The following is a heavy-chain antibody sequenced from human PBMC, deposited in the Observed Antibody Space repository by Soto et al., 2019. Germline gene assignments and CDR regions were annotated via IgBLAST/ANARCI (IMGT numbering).Heavy chain of an antibody. D-gene: IGHD6-6*01. Sequence: GGSLRLSCAASGFTFSSYWMSWVRQAPWKGLEWVASIKPDGSEKYYVDSVKGRFTISSDHAKNSLYLQMNSLRAEDTAVYYCARQIAARHGMDVWGQGTTVTVSS. CDR1: GFTFSSYW. V-gene: IGHV3-7*03. J-gene: IGHJ6*02. CDR3: ARQIAARHGMDV. CDR2: IKPDGSEK.